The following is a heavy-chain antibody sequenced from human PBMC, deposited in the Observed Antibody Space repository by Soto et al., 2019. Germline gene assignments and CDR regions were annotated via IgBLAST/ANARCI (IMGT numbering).Heavy chain of an antibody. CDR2: IKQDGSEK. V-gene: IGHV3-7*01. CDR1: GFTFRTYL. J-gene: IGHJ6*03. CDR3: AREQGYNYYYMDV. Sequence: PGGFLRLSCAPSGFTFRTYLMGWVRPAPGKGLEWVANIKQDGSEKYYVDSVKGRFTISRDNAKNSLYLQMNSLRAEDTAVYYCAREQGYNYYYMDVWGKGTTVTVSS.